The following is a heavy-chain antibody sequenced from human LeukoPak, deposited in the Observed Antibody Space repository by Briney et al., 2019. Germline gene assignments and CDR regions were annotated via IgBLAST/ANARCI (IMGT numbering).Heavy chain of an antibody. V-gene: IGHV3-30*01. J-gene: IGHJ4*02. CDR2: ISSGGTYE. CDR3: GGEFTDFYKSGRSGPQLFDH. CDR1: GFTFSNYA. D-gene: IGHD3-10*01. Sequence: GKSLRLSCAASGFTFSNYAMHWVRQAPGKGLEWVSLISSGGTYEYYADSVKGRFTISRDNSKNTLSLQLNSLRAEDTAVFYCGGEFTDFYKSGRSGPQLFDHWGQGTL.